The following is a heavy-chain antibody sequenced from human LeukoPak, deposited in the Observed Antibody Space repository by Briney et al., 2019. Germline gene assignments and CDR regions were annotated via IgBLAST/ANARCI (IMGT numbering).Heavy chain of an antibody. D-gene: IGHD6-19*01. CDR1: GFTFSSYA. J-gene: IGHJ4*02. Sequence: GGSLRLSCAASGFTFSSYAMSWVRQAPGKGLEWVSTISGGGGNTYFADSVKGRFTISRDNSKSTLYLQMNSLRAEDTAIYYCAKDRGPEAVAGCEFDYWGQGTLVTVPS. V-gene: IGHV3-23*01. CDR2: ISGGGGNT. CDR3: AKDRGPEAVAGCEFDY.